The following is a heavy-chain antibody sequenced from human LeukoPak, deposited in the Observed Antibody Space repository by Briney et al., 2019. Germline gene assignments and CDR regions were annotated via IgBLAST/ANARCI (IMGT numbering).Heavy chain of an antibody. V-gene: IGHV1-8*01. CDR1: GYTFTSYD. D-gene: IGHD6-13*01. CDR3: ARGRAAAYSIDY. J-gene: IGHJ4*02. CDR2: MNPNSGNT. Sequence: GASVKVSCKASGYTFTSYDINWVLQATGQGLEWMGWMNPNSGNTGYAQKFQGRVTMTRNTSISTAYMELSSLRSEDTAVYYCARGRAAAYSIDYWGQGTLVTVSS.